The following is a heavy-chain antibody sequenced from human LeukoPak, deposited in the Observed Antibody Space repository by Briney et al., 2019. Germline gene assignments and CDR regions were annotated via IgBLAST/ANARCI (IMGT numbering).Heavy chain of an antibody. CDR2: INSDGSST. CDR3: ARAVYYSNYLGY. D-gene: IGHD3-10*01. Sequence: GESLRLSCAASGFTFSSYWMHWVRQAPGKGLVWVSRINSDGSSTSYADSVKGRFTISRDNAKNTLYLQMNSLRAEDTAMYYCARAVYYSNYLGYWGQGTLVTVSS. V-gene: IGHV3-74*01. J-gene: IGHJ4*01. CDR1: GFTFSSYW.